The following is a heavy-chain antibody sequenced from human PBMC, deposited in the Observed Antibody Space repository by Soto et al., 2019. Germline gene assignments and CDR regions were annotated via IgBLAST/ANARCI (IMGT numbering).Heavy chain of an antibody. CDR3: ASVTTIWSN. Sequence: QIQVVQSGAEVKEPGASVKVSCMASGYSSSNYYTHWVRQAPGQGLEWMGIVNPNGASTNYAQRFQGRGTLTRDTSTNTDYMELSRLKSDDTAVYFCASVTTIWSNWGQGTLVNVSS. D-gene: IGHD2-21*02. CDR2: VNPNGAST. CDR1: GYSSSNYY. V-gene: IGHV1-46*01. J-gene: IGHJ4*02.